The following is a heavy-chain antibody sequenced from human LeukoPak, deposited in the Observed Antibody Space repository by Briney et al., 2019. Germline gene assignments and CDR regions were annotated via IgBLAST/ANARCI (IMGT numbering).Heavy chain of an antibody. D-gene: IGHD3-3*01. CDR1: GFTFSSYG. CDR2: IWYDGSNK. J-gene: IGHJ4*02. V-gene: IGHV3-30*02. Sequence: GGSLRLSCAASGFTFSSYGMHWVRQAPGKGLEWVAVIWYDGSNKYYADSVKGRFTISRDNSKNTLYLQMNSLRAEDTAVYYCARSYFGVVSPYYFDYWGQGTLVTVSS. CDR3: ARSYFGVVSPYYFDY.